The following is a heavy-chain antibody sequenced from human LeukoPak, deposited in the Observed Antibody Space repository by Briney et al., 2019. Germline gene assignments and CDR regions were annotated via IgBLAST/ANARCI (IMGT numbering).Heavy chain of an antibody. V-gene: IGHV1-2*02. Sequence: GASVKVSCKASGYTFTGYYMHWVRQAPGQGLEWMGWINPNTGGTNYAQKFQGRVTMTRDTSITTAYMELTRLRFDDTAVYYCARGELGILSYWGQGTLVTVSS. CDR2: INPNTGGT. J-gene: IGHJ4*02. CDR3: ARGELGILSY. D-gene: IGHD7-27*01. CDR1: GYTFTGYY.